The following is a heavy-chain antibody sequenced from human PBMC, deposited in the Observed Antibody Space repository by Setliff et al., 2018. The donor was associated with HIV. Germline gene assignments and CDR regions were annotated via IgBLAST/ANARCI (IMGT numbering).Heavy chain of an antibody. CDR2: IIPIFGTA. J-gene: IGHJ5*02. CDR1: GGTFSSYA. D-gene: IGHD2-15*01. Sequence: SVKVSCKASGGTFSSYAISWVRQAPGQGLEWMGGIIPIFGTANYAQKFQGRVTITADESTSTAYMELSSLRSEDTAVYYCARFSLGYCSGGSCYPDFYPWGQGTLVTVSS. V-gene: IGHV1-69*13. CDR3: ARFSLGYCSGGSCYPDFYP.